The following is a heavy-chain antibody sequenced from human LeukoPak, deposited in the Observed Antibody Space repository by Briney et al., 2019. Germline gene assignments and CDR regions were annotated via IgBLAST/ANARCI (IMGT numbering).Heavy chain of an antibody. CDR1: GGSSSGYY. J-gene: IGHJ4*02. CDR2: INHSGNT. Sequence: KPSETLSLTCGVYGGSSSGYYWNWIRQPPGKGLEWIGEINHSGNTNYNPSLKSRAAISVDTSKNQFFLKMNSVTAADTAVYFCARGVRKIFGSGSNYFDYWGQGTLVTVSS. CDR3: ARGVRKIFGSGSNYFDY. D-gene: IGHD3-10*01. V-gene: IGHV4-34*01.